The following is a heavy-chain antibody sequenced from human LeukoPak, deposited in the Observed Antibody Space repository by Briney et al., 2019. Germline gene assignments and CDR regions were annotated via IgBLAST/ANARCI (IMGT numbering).Heavy chain of an antibody. Sequence: SETLSLTCAVSGGSISSGGYSWSWLRQPAGKGLEWIGRIYTSGSTNYNPSLKSRVTMSVDTSKNQFSLKLSSVTAADTAVYYCAREYSNYAYYFDYWGQGTLVTVSS. V-gene: IGHV4-61*02. J-gene: IGHJ4*02. CDR3: AREYSNYAYYFDY. D-gene: IGHD4-11*01. CDR2: IYTSGST. CDR1: GGSISSGGYS.